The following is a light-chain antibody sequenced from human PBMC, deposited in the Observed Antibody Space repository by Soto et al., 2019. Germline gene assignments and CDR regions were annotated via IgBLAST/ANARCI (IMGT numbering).Light chain of an antibody. V-gene: IGKV3-20*01. CDR1: QSVSTSY. CDR3: QQYGSVPLT. CDR2: GAS. Sequence: EIVLTQSPGTLSLSPGERATLSCRASQSVSTSYLAWYQQKPGQAPRLLIYGASTRATGRPDRFSGSGSGADFTLTISILEPEDFAVYYCQQYGSVPLTFGGGTKVEIK. J-gene: IGKJ4*01.